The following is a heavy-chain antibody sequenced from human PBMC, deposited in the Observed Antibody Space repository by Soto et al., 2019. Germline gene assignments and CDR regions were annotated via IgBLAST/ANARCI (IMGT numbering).Heavy chain of an antibody. CDR2: MYHRGST. CDR1: GGSITTYY. J-gene: IGHJ4*02. CDR3: ARDYDSSGYYYQY. D-gene: IGHD3-22*01. Sequence: SETLSLTCLFSGGSITTYYWSLIRQSPGKGLEWIGYMYHRGSTNYNPSLKSRVTISVDTSKNQLSMKLSSVTAADTAVYYCARDYDSSGYYYQYWGQGTLVTVS. V-gene: IGHV4-59*01.